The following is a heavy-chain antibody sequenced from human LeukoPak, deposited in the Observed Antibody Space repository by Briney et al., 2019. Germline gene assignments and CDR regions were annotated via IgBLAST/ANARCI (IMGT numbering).Heavy chain of an antibody. CDR2: IGASGSHT. CDR3: AKGSGYEARYYYYYMDV. D-gene: IGHD5-12*01. Sequence: GGSLRLSCAASGFTFSIHGMNWVRQAPGKGLEWVSGIGASGSHTYFADSVKGRFSISRDNSKNTLYLHVNSLRPEDTAVYYCAKGSGYEARYYYYYMDVWGKGTTVTISS. J-gene: IGHJ6*03. V-gene: IGHV3-23*01. CDR1: GFTFSIHG.